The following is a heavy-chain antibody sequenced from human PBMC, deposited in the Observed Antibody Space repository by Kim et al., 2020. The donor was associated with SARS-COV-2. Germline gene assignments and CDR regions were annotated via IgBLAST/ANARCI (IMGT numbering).Heavy chain of an antibody. CDR3: ARRATLTYNWFDP. V-gene: IGHV4-39*01. CDR2: IFYSGNT. D-gene: IGHD5-12*01. J-gene: IGHJ5*02. CDR1: GGSIGSGSYY. Sequence: SETLSLTCTVSGGSIGSGSYYWGWIRQHPGKGLEWIGSIFYSGNTYYNPSLKSRVTIFIDTSKNQFSLTLNSVTAADTAVYYCARRATLTYNWFDPWGQG.